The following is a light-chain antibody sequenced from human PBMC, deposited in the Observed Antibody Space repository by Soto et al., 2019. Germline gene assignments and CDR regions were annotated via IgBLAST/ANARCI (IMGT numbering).Light chain of an antibody. J-gene: IGLJ3*02. CDR1: SSDVAIYNL. V-gene: IGLV2-23*02. CDR3: CSFAGSRTWV. CDR2: EVS. Sequence: QSAPIQPASVSGSPGQSVTISCIGTSSDVAIYNLVSWYQQYPGKAPKLILYEVSKWSSGISHRFSGSKSGNTASLTISGLQAEDEADYYCCSFAGSRTWVFGGGTKLTVL.